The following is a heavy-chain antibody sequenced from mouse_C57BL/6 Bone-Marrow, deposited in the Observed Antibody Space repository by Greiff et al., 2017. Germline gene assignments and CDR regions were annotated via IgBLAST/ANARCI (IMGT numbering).Heavy chain of an antibody. J-gene: IGHJ3*01. CDR3: ARRGDVGDLAWFAY. CDR1: GYTFTSYW. Sequence: VKLQQPGAELVKPGASVKLSCKASGYTFTSYWMQWVKQRPGQGLEWIGEIDPSDSYTNYNQKFKGKATLTVDTSSSTAYMQLSSRTSEDSAVYYSARRGDVGDLAWFAYWGQGTLVTVSA. CDR2: IDPSDSYT. V-gene: IGHV1-50*01.